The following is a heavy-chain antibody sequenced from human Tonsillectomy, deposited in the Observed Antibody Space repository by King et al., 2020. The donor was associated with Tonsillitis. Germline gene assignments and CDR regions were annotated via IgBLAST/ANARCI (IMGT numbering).Heavy chain of an antibody. D-gene: IGHD3-10*01. CDR3: ARDSRGEAHFLPLDY. V-gene: IGHV4-61*02. CDR2: IYTSGST. CDR1: GGSISSGNYY. J-gene: IGHJ4*02. Sequence: QLQESGPGLVKPSQTLSLTCTVSGGSISSGNYYWSWIRQPAGKGLEWIGRIYTSGSTSYNPSLKCRLTISVDKSKKQFSLKLSSVTAADTAIYYCARDSRGEAHFLPLDYWGQGTLVTVSS.